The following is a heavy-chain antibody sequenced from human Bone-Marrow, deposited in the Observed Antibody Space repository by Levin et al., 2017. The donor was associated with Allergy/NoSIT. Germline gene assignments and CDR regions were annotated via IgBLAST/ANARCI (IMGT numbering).Heavy chain of an antibody. CDR1: GGSISSSSYY. Sequence: SQTLSLTCTVSGGSISSSSYYWGWIRQPPGKGLEWIGSIYYSGSTYYNPSLKSRVTISVDTSKTQFSLKLSSVTAADTAVYYCARQGTGDSSGWQTNFDYWGQGTLVTVSS. D-gene: IGHD6-19*01. CDR2: IYYSGST. V-gene: IGHV4-39*01. J-gene: IGHJ4*02. CDR3: ARQGTGDSSGWQTNFDY.